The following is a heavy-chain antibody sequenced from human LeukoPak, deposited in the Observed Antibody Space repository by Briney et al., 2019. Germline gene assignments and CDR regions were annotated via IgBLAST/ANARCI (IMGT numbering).Heavy chain of an antibody. CDR1: GFTFSSYA. V-gene: IGHV3-30*04. CDR3: ARPGHYYYYGMDV. J-gene: IGHJ6*02. CDR2: ISYDGSNK. Sequence: PGGSLRLSCAASGFTFSSYAMHWVRQAPGKGLEWVAVISYDGSNKYYADSVKGRFTISRDNSKNTLYLQMNSLRAEDTAVYYCARPGHYYYYGMDVWGQGTTVTVSS. D-gene: IGHD1-14*01.